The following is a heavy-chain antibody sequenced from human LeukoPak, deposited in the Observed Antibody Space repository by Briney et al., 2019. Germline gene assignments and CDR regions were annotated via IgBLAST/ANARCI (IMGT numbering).Heavy chain of an antibody. D-gene: IGHD3-22*01. Sequence: PSETLSLTCTVSGGSISSYYWSWIRQLPGKGLEWIGYIYYSGSTNYNPSLKSRVTISVDTSKNQFSLKLSSVTAADTAVYYCAATSSGPTGRSFDYWGQGTLVTVSS. V-gene: IGHV4-59*08. CDR2: IYYSGST. J-gene: IGHJ4*02. CDR1: GGSISSYY. CDR3: AATSSGPTGRSFDY.